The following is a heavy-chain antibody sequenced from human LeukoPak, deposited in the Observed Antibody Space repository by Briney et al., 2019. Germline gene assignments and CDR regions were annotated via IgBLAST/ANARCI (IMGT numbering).Heavy chain of an antibody. V-gene: IGHV3-7*01. J-gene: IGHJ4*02. Sequence: GGSLRLSCAASGFTFSRYWMXWVRLAPXXXXXXXXNIMGDGSEKHYVDSVKGRFTISRDNAENSLYLQMYSLRAEDTAVYDCAREGYGGDSMGLDYWGQGTLVTVSS. CDR2: IMGDGSEK. CDR3: AREGYGGDSMGLDY. CDR1: GFTFSRYW. D-gene: IGHD2-21*02.